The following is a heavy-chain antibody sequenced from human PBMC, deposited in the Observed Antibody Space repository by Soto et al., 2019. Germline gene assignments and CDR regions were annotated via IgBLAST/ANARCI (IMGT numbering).Heavy chain of an antibody. CDR1: GFTFINYA. J-gene: IGHJ2*01. V-gene: IGHV3-23*01. Sequence: EVQLLESGGGLVQPGGPLRLSCAGSGFTFINYAMNWVRQAPGKGLEWVSSIRGGGDATFFAASVRGRFTISRDNSKNTVTLQMNSLGVDDTAVYYCARKILGSTSRPNYWYFDLWGRGTLVTVSS. CDR3: ARKILGSTSRPNYWYFDL. D-gene: IGHD2-2*01. CDR2: IRGGGDAT.